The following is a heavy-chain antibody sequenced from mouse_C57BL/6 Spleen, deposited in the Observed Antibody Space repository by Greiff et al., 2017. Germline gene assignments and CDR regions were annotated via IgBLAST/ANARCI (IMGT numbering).Heavy chain of an antibody. CDR3: ARDRYERHAMDY. V-gene: IGHV1-39*01. D-gene: IGHD2-12*01. J-gene: IGHJ4*01. Sequence: VQLQQSGPELVKPGASVKISCKASGYSFTDYNMNWVKQSNGKSLEWIGVINPNYGTTSYNQTFKGKDTLTVAQSSSTAFLQLNRQTSEDSAVYYCARDRYERHAMDYWGQGTSVTVSS. CDR1: GYSFTDYN. CDR2: INPNYGTT.